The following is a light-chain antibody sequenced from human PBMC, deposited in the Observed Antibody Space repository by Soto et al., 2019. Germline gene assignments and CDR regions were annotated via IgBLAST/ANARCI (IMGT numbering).Light chain of an antibody. J-gene: IGLJ2*01. Sequence: QSVLTQPPSVSAAPGQKVTISCSGSSSNIGNGYVSWYQQFPGTAPKLLIYGVTYRPSGVSTRFSASKSGSTASLTISGLQADDEADYYCSSYTSLNTVIFGGGTKLTV. CDR2: GVT. CDR1: SSNIGNGY. V-gene: IGLV1-51*01. CDR3: SSYTSLNTVI.